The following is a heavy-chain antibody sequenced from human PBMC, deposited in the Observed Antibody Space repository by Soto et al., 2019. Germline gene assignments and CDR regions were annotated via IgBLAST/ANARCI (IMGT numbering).Heavy chain of an antibody. V-gene: IGHV1-18*01. Sequence: QVQLVQSGAEVKKPGASVKVSCKASGYTFTSYGISWVRQAPGQGLEWMGWISAYNGNTKYAQKLQGRVTMTTDTSTSTAYMELRSLRSDDTAVYYCARDGGGSMIVVVSSYYYGMDVWGQGTTVTVSS. J-gene: IGHJ6*02. D-gene: IGHD3-22*01. CDR1: GYTFTSYG. CDR3: ARDGGGSMIVVVSSYYYGMDV. CDR2: ISAYNGNT.